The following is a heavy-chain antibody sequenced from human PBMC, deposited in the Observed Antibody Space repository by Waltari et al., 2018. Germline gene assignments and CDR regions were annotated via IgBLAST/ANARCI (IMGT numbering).Heavy chain of an antibody. J-gene: IGHJ5*02. CDR2: VNNDGSST. CDR3: VRDLPHNRFDP. CDR1: GDSFSSYW. Sequence: EVQVVESGGGLVQPGGSLRLSCAASGDSFSSYWMHWVRQALGKGLVWVSRVNNDGSSTTYADFVKGRFTISRDNAKNTVFLQMNSLRADDTAVYYCVRDLPHNRFDPWGQGTLVTVSS. V-gene: IGHV3-74*01.